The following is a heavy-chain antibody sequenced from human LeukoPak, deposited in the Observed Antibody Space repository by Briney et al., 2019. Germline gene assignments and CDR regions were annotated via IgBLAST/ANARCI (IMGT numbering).Heavy chain of an antibody. CDR1: GFTFSSYW. J-gene: IGHJ3*02. D-gene: IGHD3-3*01. CDR3: ARGDYWSGDYTDAFDI. CDR2: IKHDGTES. V-gene: IGHV3-7*04. Sequence: PGGSLRLSCTASGFTFSSYWMSWVRQAPGKGLEWVANIKHDGTESYSVDSVKGRFAISRDNAKNSLYLQMNRLRTEDTAVYYCARGDYWSGDYTDAFDIWGQGTMVTASS.